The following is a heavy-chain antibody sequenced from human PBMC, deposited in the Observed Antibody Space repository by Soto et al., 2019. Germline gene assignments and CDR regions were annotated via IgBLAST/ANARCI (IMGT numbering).Heavy chain of an antibody. J-gene: IGHJ5*02. V-gene: IGHV4-61*01. Sequence: SENLFPTFPLSRGSVINNSYHCSWIRQPPGKGLEWIGYIHHRGSTNYNPSLESRVIISVDASKNQFSLRLSSVSAADTAVYYCARHPNHWCDPWGQGTLVTVS. CDR3: ARHPNHWCDP. CDR2: IHHRGST. CDR1: RGSVINNSYH.